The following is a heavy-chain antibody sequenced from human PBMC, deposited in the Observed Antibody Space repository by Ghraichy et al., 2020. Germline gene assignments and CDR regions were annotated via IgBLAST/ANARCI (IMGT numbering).Heavy chain of an antibody. CDR2: ISGSGRNT. V-gene: IGHV3-23*01. D-gene: IGHD4-17*01. J-gene: IGHJ3*02. Sequence: GGSLRLSCAASGFTFRNYALSWVRQAPGKGLEWVSGISGSGRNTYYADSLKGRFTISRDNFENTLSLQMSSRRPEDTALYYCAKDPNGDYVGAFEIGGQGKLVPGSS. CDR3: AKDPNGDYVGAFEI. CDR1: GFTFRNYA.